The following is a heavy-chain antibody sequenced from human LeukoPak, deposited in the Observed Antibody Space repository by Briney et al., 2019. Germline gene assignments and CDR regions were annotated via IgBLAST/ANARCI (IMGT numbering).Heavy chain of an antibody. CDR3: ARVRDGYNDAFDI. Sequence: ASVKVSCKASGYTFTGYYMHWVRQAPGQGLEWMGWINPNSGSGTTYAQKFQGRVTMTRDTSTSTVYMELSSLRSEDTAVYYCARVRDGYNDAFDIWGQGTMVTVSS. D-gene: IGHD5-24*01. J-gene: IGHJ3*02. CDR2: INPNSGSGT. V-gene: IGHV1-2*02. CDR1: GYTFTGYY.